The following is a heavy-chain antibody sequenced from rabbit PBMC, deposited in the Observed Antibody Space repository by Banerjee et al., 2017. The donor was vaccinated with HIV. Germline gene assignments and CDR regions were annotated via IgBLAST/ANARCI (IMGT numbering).Heavy chain of an antibody. Sequence: QSLEESGGDLVKPGASLTLTCTASGFTFSSYWMTWVRQAPGKGLEWIASINTGSSGTTYYASWAKGRFTISKTSSTTVTLQMTSLTAADTATYFCARSAYANLWGQGTLVTVS. CDR1: GFTFSSYW. V-gene: IGHV1S40*01. CDR3: ARSAYANL. D-gene: IGHD6-1*01. CDR2: INTGSSGTT. J-gene: IGHJ4*01.